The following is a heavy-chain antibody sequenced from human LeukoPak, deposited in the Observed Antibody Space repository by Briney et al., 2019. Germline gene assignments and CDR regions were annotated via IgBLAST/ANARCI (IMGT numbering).Heavy chain of an antibody. Sequence: PSETLSLTCAVSGGSISSSNRWSWVRQPPGKGLEWIGEIYHSGSTNYNPSLKCRVTISVDKSKNQFSLKLSSVTAADTAVYYCARIVGATITFDYWGQGTLVTVSS. CDR1: GGSISSSNR. J-gene: IGHJ4*02. CDR3: ARIVGATITFDY. V-gene: IGHV4-4*02. D-gene: IGHD1-26*01. CDR2: IYHSGST.